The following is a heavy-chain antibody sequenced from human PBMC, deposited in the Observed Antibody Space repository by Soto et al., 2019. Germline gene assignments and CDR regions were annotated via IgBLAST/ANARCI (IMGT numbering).Heavy chain of an antibody. CDR1: SGSISSYY. J-gene: IGHJ6*02. V-gene: IGHV4-59*08. CDR2: IYYSGST. CDR3: ARHNGPLYVGYYYDMDV. D-gene: IGHD3-16*01. Sequence: SETLSLTCTVSSGSISSYYWSRIRQPPGRGLEWIGHIYYSGSTNYNTSLKSRVTISVDTSKNQFSLKLSSVTAADTAVYYCARHNGPLYVGYYYDMDVWGQGTTVTVSS.